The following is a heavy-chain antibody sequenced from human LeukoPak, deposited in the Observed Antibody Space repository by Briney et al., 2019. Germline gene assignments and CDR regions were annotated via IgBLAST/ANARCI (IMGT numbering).Heavy chain of an antibody. J-gene: IGHJ4*02. D-gene: IGHD3-10*01. Sequence: GGSLRLSCAASGFTFSSYAMSWVRQAPGKGLEWVSAISGSGGSTYYADSVKGRFTISRDNSKNTLYLQMNSLRAEDTAVYYCAKDAHKLLWFGEATLFDYWGQGTLVTVSS. CDR1: GFTFSSYA. CDR3: AKDAHKLLWFGEATLFDY. V-gene: IGHV3-23*01. CDR2: ISGSGGST.